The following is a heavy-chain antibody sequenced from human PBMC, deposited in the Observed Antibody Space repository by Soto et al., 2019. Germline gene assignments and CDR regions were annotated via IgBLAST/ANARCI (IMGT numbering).Heavy chain of an antibody. J-gene: IGHJ5*02. CDR3: AGQTRGTIPHFGWLSPVAS. Sequence: QLRLQESGPGLVKPSGTLSLTCTVSGDSIRSSDFNWGWIRQPPGKGLEWIGTIYRNGETFYNPPLHSRVTMSVDTSRNQFSLHLTSVTAADTAVYFCAGQTRGTIPHFGWLSPVASWGQGTLVTVSS. CDR2: IYRNGET. D-gene: IGHD3-9*01. CDR1: GDSIRSSDFN. V-gene: IGHV4-39*01.